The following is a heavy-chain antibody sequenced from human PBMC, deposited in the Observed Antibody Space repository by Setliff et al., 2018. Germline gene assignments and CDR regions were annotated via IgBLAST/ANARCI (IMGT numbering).Heavy chain of an antibody. D-gene: IGHD3-10*01. CDR3: ARRWNFGPYGSGIHDGFDM. CDR1: GESFSNNY. J-gene: IGHJ3*02. Sequence: SETLSLTCSVSGESFSNNYWSWIRQTPGKGLEWIGESNHGGSTKYKSSLKSRVTISVDTSKNQFSLKLNSVTAADTAVYYCARRWNFGPYGSGIHDGFDMWGQGTMVTVSS. V-gene: IGHV4-34*01. CDR2: SNHGGST.